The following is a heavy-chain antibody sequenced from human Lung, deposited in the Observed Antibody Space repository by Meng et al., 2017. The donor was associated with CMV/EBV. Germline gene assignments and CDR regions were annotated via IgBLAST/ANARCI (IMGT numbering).Heavy chain of an antibody. Sequence: GESLKISCTASGFTFRNYAMSWVRQTPGMGLEWVSLIGGNGRNTDYAASVNGRFTISRDNSKSTLYLQMNSLRAEDTAIYYCATYDLLTGPDYWGQGTPVTVSS. V-gene: IGHV3-23*01. CDR1: GFTFRNYA. CDR3: ATYDLLTGPDY. J-gene: IGHJ4*02. D-gene: IGHD3-9*01. CDR2: IGGNGRNT.